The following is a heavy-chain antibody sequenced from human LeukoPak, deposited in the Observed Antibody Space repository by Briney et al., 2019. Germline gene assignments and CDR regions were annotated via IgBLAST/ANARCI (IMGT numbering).Heavy chain of an antibody. J-gene: IGHJ4*02. V-gene: IGHV3-7*01. CDR1: GFTFSSYW. D-gene: IGHD3-3*01. CDR3: ARYPAFYYFDY. Sequence: GGSLRLSCAASGFTFSSYWVSWVRQAPGKGLEWVANIKLDGSEKYYVDSVKGRFTISRDNAKDSLYLQMNSLRAEDTAVYYCARYPAFYYFDYWGQGTLVTVSS. CDR2: IKLDGSEK.